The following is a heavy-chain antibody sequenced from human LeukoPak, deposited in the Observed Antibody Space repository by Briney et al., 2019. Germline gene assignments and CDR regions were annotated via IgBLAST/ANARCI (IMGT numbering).Heavy chain of an antibody. D-gene: IGHD6-19*01. CDR2: ISDDGSRQ. J-gene: IGHJ4*02. CDR1: GFTFSSYA. CDR3: AREQSGDGWSGFDY. V-gene: IGHV3-30*15. Sequence: GGSLRLSCAASGFTFSSYAMHWVRQAPGKGLEWVAVISDDGSRQHYADFLEGRITISRDNSKNTVSLQMSSLRTEDTAVYFCAREQSGDGWSGFDYWGQGTLVTVSS.